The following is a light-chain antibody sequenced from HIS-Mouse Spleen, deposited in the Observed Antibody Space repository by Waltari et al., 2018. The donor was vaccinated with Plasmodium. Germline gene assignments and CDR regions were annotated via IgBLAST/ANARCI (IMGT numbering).Light chain of an antibody. Sequence: EIVLTQSPATLSLSPGERATLSCRASQSVSSYLAWYQQKPGQAPRLLIYDASSMPTGIPARFSGSGSVTDFTLTISSLEPEDFAVYYCQQRSNWPPYTFGQGTKLEIK. V-gene: IGKV3-11*01. J-gene: IGKJ2*01. CDR2: DAS. CDR1: QSVSSY. CDR3: QQRSNWPPYT.